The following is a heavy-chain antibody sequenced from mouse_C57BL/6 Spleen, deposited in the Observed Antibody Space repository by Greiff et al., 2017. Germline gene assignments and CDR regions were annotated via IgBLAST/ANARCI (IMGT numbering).Heavy chain of an antibody. Sequence: VQLQQSGTVLARPGASVKMSCKTSGYTFTSYWMHWVKQRPGQGLEWIGAIYPGNSDTSYNQKFKGKAKLTAVTSASTAYMALSSLTNEDSAVYYCTTTLTTVNAMDYWGQGTSVTVSS. CDR2: IYPGNSDT. CDR3: TTTLTTVNAMDY. CDR1: GYTFTSYW. D-gene: IGHD1-1*01. V-gene: IGHV1-5*01. J-gene: IGHJ4*01.